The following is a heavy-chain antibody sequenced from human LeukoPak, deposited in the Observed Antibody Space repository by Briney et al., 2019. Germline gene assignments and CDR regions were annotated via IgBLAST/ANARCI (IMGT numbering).Heavy chain of an antibody. J-gene: IGHJ5*02. D-gene: IGHD6-6*01. Sequence: GGSLRLSCAASGFTFSSYGMHWVRQAPGKGLEGVAFIRYDGSNKYYADSVKGRFTISRDNSKNTLYLQMNSLRAEDTAVYYCAKDRNFYSSFGPWGQGTLVTVSS. CDR1: GFTFSSYG. V-gene: IGHV3-30*02. CDR2: IRYDGSNK. CDR3: AKDRNFYSSFGP.